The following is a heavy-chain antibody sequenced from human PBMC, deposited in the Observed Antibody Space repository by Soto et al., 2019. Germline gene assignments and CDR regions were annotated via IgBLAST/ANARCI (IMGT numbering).Heavy chain of an antibody. CDR2: VHSDGTTT. V-gene: IGHV3-74*01. Sequence: PGGSLRLSCAASGFTFDYYWMHWVRQAPGKGLVWVSRVHSDGTTTTHADSVKGRFTISRDNARNTVSLQMSSLRAEDTAIYYCARGDRGGFDLWGHGTVVTVPS. CDR3: ARGDRGGFDL. D-gene: IGHD3-10*01. CDR1: GFTFDYYW. J-gene: IGHJ3*01.